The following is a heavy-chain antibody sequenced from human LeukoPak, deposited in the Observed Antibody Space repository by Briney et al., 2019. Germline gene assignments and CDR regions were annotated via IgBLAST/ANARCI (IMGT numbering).Heavy chain of an antibody. D-gene: IGHD2-15*01. V-gene: IGHV1-3*03. CDR3: ARAGARYCTGGSCYLGY. CDR1: GYTFTDYT. CDR2: INAGNGHT. J-gene: IGHJ4*02. Sequence: ASVKVSCKASGYTFTDYTIHWVRQAPGQSLEWMGWINAGNGHTKYSQDFQGRVTITRDTSASTAYMELNSLRSEDMAMYYCARAGARYCTGGSCYLGYWGQGTLVTVSS.